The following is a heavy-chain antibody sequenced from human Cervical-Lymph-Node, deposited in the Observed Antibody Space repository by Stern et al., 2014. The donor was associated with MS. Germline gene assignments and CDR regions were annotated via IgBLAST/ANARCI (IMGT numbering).Heavy chain of an antibody. D-gene: IGHD5-12*01. CDR2: IIPSDSDI. J-gene: IGHJ5*02. V-gene: IGHV5-51*03. Sequence: VQLVQSGAEVKKPGEALKIACKGSGFSFDSYYWIAWVRQLPGQSLEWMGIIIPSDSDIRYSPSFQGRATISADKSITPAVLQWSSLKASDTAIYYCARLTGRWSNEGYLDPWGQGTLVTVSS. CDR1: GFSFDSYYW. CDR3: ARLTGRWSNEGYLDP.